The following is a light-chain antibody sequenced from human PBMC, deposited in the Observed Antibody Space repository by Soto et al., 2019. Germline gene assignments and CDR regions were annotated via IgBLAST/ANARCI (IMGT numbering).Light chain of an antibody. Sequence: QSALTQPPSASGSPGQSVAISCTGTASDIGGYTFVSWYQQHPGKAPKLLIYDVHKRPSRVPDRFSGSKSGNMASLTVSGLQAEDEADYYCSAHGGTNPYVFGTGTKLTVL. CDR2: DVH. CDR3: SAHGGTNPYV. CDR1: ASDIGGYTF. J-gene: IGLJ1*01. V-gene: IGLV2-8*01.